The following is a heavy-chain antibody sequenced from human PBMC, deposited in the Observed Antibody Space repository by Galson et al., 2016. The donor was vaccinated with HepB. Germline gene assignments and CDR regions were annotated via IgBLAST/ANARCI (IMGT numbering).Heavy chain of an antibody. CDR2: IIPIYGTT. CDR1: GDTFTDYG. V-gene: IGHV1-69*13. CDR3: GRVRSRWGRLGPLDY. J-gene: IGHJ4*02. Sequence: SVKVSCKASGDTFTDYGITWVRQSPELGLEWMGGIIPIYGTTKHAQRFQGRVTITADESTTTAYMELNSLRSEDTAVYYCGRVRSRWGRLGPLDYWGQGALLTVSS. D-gene: IGHD6-13*01.